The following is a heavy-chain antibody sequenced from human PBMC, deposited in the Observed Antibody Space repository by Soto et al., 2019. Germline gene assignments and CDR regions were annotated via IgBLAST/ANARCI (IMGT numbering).Heavy chain of an antibody. Sequence: QVQLVQSGAEVKKPGASVKVSCKASGYTFTGYYMHWVRQAPGQGLEWMGWINPNNGGTKYAQKLQGRVTMTTDTSTSTAYMELRSLRSDDTAVYYCARGGYSYGWLRFDPWGQGTLVTVSS. CDR3: ARGGYSYGWLRFDP. J-gene: IGHJ5*02. V-gene: IGHV1-2*02. CDR1: GYTFTGYY. D-gene: IGHD5-18*01. CDR2: INPNNGGT.